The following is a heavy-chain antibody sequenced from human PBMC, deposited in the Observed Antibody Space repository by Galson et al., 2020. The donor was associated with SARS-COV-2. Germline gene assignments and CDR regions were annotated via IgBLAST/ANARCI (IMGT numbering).Heavy chain of an antibody. D-gene: IGHD1-26*01. J-gene: IGHJ6*03. CDR3: ARRVRGGYMINYYYYYMDV. Sequence: ASVKVSCKASGYTFTSYGISWVRQAPGQGLEWMGWISAYNGNTNYAQKLQGRVTMTTDTSTSTAYMELRSLRSDDTAVYYCARRVRGGYMINYYYYYMDVWGKGTTVTVSS. CDR1: GYTFTSYG. V-gene: IGHV1-18*04. CDR2: ISAYNGNT.